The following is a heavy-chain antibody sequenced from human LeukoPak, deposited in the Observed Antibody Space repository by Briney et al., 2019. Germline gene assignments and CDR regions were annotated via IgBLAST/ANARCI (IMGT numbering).Heavy chain of an antibody. Sequence: SETLSLTCTVSGGSISTYYWNWIRQPPGKGQEWIGYIYYSGSTNYNPSLKSRVTISVDTSKNQFSLKLNSVTAADTAVYYCARSGGYSSSWSLWGQGTLVTVSS. CDR2: IYYSGST. J-gene: IGHJ4*02. V-gene: IGHV4-59*01. CDR1: GGSISTYY. D-gene: IGHD6-13*01. CDR3: ARSGGYSSSWSL.